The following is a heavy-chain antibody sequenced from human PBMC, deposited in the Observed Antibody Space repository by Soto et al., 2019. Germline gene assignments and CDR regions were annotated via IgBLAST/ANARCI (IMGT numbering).Heavy chain of an antibody. CDR2: IYYSGST. J-gene: IGHJ4*02. Sequence: SETLSLTCTVSGGSISSSSYYWGWIRQPPGKGLEWIGSIYYSGSTYYNPSLKSRVTISVDTSKNQFSLKLSSVTAADTAVYYCARHSAATAFGFDYWGQGTLVTAPQ. CDR3: ARHSAATAFGFDY. V-gene: IGHV4-39*01. D-gene: IGHD2-2*01. CDR1: GGSISSSSYY.